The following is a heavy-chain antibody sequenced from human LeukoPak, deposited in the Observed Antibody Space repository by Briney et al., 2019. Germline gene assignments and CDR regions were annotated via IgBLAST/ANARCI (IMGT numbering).Heavy chain of an antibody. CDR2: INHSGST. J-gene: IGHJ5*02. Sequence: KPSETLSLTCAVYGGSFSGYYWSWIRRPPGKGLEWIGEINHSGSTNYNPSLKSRVTISVDTSKNQFSLKLSSVTAADTAVYYCARAPELRITMIVVWFDPWGQGTLVTVSS. CDR1: GGSFSGYY. V-gene: IGHV4-34*01. D-gene: IGHD3-22*01. CDR3: ARAPELRITMIVVWFDP.